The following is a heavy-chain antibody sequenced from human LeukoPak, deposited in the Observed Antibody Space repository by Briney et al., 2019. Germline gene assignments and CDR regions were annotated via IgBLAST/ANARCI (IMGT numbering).Heavy chain of an antibody. D-gene: IGHD1-1*01. CDR3: ARDGSRFLDY. CDR1: GFTFSSYA. Sequence: PGGSLRLSCSASGFTFSSYAMHWVRQAPGKGLEWVANLNQDGSDKYYVDSVKGRFTISRDNAKNSLHLQMNSLRAEDTAVYYCARDGSRFLDYWGQGTLVTVSS. V-gene: IGHV3-7*05. J-gene: IGHJ4*02. CDR2: LNQDGSDK.